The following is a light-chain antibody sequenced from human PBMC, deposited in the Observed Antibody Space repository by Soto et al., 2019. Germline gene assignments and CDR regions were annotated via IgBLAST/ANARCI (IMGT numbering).Light chain of an antibody. Sequence: AIQMTQSPSSLSASVGDGVTITCRASQGTRNDLGWYQQKPGKAPKILIYAASSLQSGVPSRFRGSGSGTACTLTISRLQPEDFTTYYCLQDYSSPLTFGQGTKVDI. J-gene: IGKJ1*01. V-gene: IGKV1-6*01. CDR3: LQDYSSPLT. CDR2: AAS. CDR1: QGTRND.